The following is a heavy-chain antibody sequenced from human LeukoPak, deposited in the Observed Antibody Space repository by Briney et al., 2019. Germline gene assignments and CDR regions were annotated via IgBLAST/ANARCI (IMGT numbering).Heavy chain of an antibody. D-gene: IGHD3-10*01. V-gene: IGHV4-31*03. Sequence: SQTLSLTCTVSGGSISSGGYYWSWIRQHPGKGLEWIGYIYYSGSTYYNPSLKSRVTISVDTSKNQFSLKLSSVTAADTAVYYCARVGGFGERDIDYWGQGTLVTVSS. CDR3: ARVGGFGERDIDY. CDR1: GGSISSGGYY. J-gene: IGHJ4*02. CDR2: IYYSGST.